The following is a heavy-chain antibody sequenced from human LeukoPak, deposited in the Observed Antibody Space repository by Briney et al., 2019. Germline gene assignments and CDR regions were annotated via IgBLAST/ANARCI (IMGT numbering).Heavy chain of an antibody. V-gene: IGHV1-18*01. D-gene: IGHD3-10*01. J-gene: IGHJ4*02. Sequence: ASVKVSCKASGYTFTSYGISWVRQAPGQGLEWMGWISAYNGNTNYAQKLQGRVTMTTDTSTSTAYMELRSLRSDDTAVYYCARDFYGSGSYYNQVDGDWGQGTLVTVSS. CDR1: GYTFTSYG. CDR3: ARDFYGSGSYYNQVDGD. CDR2: ISAYNGNT.